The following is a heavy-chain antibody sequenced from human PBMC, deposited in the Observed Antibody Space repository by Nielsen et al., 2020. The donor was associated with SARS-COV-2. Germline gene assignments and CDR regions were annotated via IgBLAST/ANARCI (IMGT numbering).Heavy chain of an antibody. CDR3: ARVSGYYWPQDY. V-gene: IGHV1-3*01. CDR2: MSAADGRT. D-gene: IGHD5-12*01. CDR1: GYTFSTSY. Sequence: ASVKVSCKASGYTFSTSYMHWVRQAPGQRLEWMGWMSAADGRTTYSQKFQGRVTTTRDTSATTVYLELSSLTSEDTAVYYCARVSGYYWPQDYWGQGTLVTVSS. J-gene: IGHJ4*02.